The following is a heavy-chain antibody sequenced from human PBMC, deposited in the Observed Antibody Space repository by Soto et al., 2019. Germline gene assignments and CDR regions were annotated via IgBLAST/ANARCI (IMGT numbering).Heavy chain of an antibody. V-gene: IGHV3-53*02. CDR1: GLTVSSNY. Sequence: EVQLVETGGGLIQPGGSLRLSCAASGLTVSSNYMNWVRQAPGKGLEWVSVLYSGGSTHYAGSVKGRFIISRDNSKNTLYLQMNSLRVEDTAVYCARDRPGDEGDGFDIWGHGKMVTVSS. CDR3: ARDRPGDEGDGFDI. J-gene: IGHJ3*02. CDR2: LYSGGST. D-gene: IGHD3-10*01.